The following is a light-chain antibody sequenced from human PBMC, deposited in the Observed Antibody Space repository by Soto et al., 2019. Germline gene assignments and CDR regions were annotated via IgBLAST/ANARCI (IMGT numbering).Light chain of an antibody. Sequence: QSVLTQPASVSGSPGQSITISCTGTSSDVGGYNYVSWYQQHPGKAPKLMIYDVSNRTSGVSNRFSGSKSGNTASLTISGLQAEDEADYYCSSYTSSSTPSVFGTGTKLTVL. CDR2: DVS. V-gene: IGLV2-14*01. CDR1: SSDVGGYNY. J-gene: IGLJ1*01. CDR3: SSYTSSSTPSV.